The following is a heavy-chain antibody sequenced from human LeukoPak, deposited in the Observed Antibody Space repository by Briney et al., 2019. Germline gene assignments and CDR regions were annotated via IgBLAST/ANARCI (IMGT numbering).Heavy chain of an antibody. CDR1: GGTFSSYT. D-gene: IGHD3-22*01. CDR3: ARGLGYYDSSGRRRDYYYAMDV. J-gene: IGHJ6*02. CDR2: IIPILGIA. V-gene: IGHV1-69*02. Sequence: ASVKVSYKASGGTFSSYTISWVRQAPGQGLEWMGRIIPILGIANYAQKFQGRVTITADKSTSTAYMELSSLRSEDTAVYYCARGLGYYDSSGRRRDYYYAMDVWGQGTTVTVSS.